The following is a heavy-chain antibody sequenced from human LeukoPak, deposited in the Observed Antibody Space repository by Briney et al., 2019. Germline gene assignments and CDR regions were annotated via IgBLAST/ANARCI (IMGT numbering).Heavy chain of an antibody. CDR3: ARGLDYYDSSGYYTLYYYYGMDV. CDR2: IIPIFGTA. Sequence: SVKVSCTASGGTFSIYAISWVRQAPGQGLEWMGGIIPIFGTANYAQKFQGRVTITADESTSTAYMELSSLRSEDTAVYYCARGLDYYDSSGYYTLYYYYGMDVWGQGTTVTVSS. V-gene: IGHV1-69*13. J-gene: IGHJ6*02. CDR1: GGTFSIYA. D-gene: IGHD3-22*01.